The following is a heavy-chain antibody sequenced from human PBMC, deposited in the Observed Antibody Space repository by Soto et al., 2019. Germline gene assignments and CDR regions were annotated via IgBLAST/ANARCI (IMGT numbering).Heavy chain of an antibody. D-gene: IGHD3-10*01. J-gene: IGHJ6*02. CDR3: ARDFMVRGVISSYYYGMDV. V-gene: IGHV4-30-4*01. Sequence: PSETLSLNCTVSGGSISRGDYYWSWIRQHPGKGLEWIGYIYYSGSTYYNPSLKSRVTISVDTSKNQFSLKLSSVTAADTAVYYCARDFMVRGVISSYYYGMDVWGQGTTVTVSS. CDR2: IYYSGST. CDR1: GGSISRGDYY.